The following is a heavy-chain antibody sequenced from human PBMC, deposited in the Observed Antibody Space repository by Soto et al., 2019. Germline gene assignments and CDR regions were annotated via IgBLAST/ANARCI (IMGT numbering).Heavy chain of an antibody. Sequence: EVQLLESGGGLVQPGGSLRLSCVGSGFFFSSYTMTWVRQAPGKGLEWVSSFSGTGENTYYADSVRGRFTISRDNSKNTIFMQMNSLTAEDTAMYYCAKARDPQWVRLPFDYWGQGILVIVSS. V-gene: IGHV3-23*01. J-gene: IGHJ4*02. D-gene: IGHD6-19*01. CDR2: FSGTGENT. CDR1: GFFFSSYT. CDR3: AKARDPQWVRLPFDY.